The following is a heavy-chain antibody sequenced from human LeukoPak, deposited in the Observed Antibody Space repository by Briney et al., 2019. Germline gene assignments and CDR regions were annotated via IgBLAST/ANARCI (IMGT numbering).Heavy chain of an antibody. CDR3: ARGCSSTSCYFQH. V-gene: IGHV3-48*01. J-gene: IGHJ1*01. CDR1: GFTFSSYS. Sequence: GGSLRLSCAASGFTFSSYSMNWVRQAPGKGLEWVSYISSSSSTIYYADSVKGRFTISRDNAKNSLYLQMNSLRAEDTAVYYCARGCSSTSCYFQHWGQGTLVTVSS. D-gene: IGHD2-2*01. CDR2: ISSSSSTI.